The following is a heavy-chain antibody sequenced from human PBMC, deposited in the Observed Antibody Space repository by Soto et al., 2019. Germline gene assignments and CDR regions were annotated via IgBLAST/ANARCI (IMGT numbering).Heavy chain of an antibody. Sequence: PSETLSLTCTVSGGSISSYYWSWIREPPGKGLEWIGYIYYSGITKYSPSLKSRVTISVDTSKNQFSLKLSSVTAADTAVYYCARHSGEGSYSYNYFDPWGQGTPVTVSS. D-gene: IGHD3-16*01. CDR2: IYYSGIT. CDR1: GGSISSYY. V-gene: IGHV4-59*01. CDR3: ARHSGEGSYSYNYFDP. J-gene: IGHJ5*02.